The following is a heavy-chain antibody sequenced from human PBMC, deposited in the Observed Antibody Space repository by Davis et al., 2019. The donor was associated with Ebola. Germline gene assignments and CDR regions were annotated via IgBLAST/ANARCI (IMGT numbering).Heavy chain of an antibody. J-gene: IGHJ6*02. D-gene: IGHD4-23*01. CDR3: ARRGYSQYGMDV. CDR2: LSGDSRTI. CDR1: GFSISNDA. V-gene: IGHV3-48*02. Sequence: GESLKISCAASGFSISNDAMNWVRQAPGKGLEWVSYLSGDSRTIHYADTVKGRFTISRDSVKNSLYLHMNSLRDEDTAIYYCARRGYSQYGMDVWGQGTTVAVSS.